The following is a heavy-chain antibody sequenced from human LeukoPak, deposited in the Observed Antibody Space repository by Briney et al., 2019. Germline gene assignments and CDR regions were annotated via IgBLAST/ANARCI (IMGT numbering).Heavy chain of an antibody. D-gene: IGHD1-26*01. J-gene: IGHJ4*02. CDR2: IYSGGST. CDR3: ARGKGGSSPFDH. CDR1: GFTVNTDY. Sequence: GGSLRLSCVASGFTVNTDYMSWVRQAPGKGLEWVSLIYSGGSTYYADSVKGRFTISRDNSKNTLYLQMNSLRAEDTAVYYCARGKGGSSPFDHWGQGTLVTVSS. V-gene: IGHV3-66*01.